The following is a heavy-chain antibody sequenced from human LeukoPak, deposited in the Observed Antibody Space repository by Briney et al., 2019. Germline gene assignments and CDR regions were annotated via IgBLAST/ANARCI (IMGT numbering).Heavy chain of an antibody. J-gene: IGHJ4*02. D-gene: IGHD1-14*01. CDR3: ARASWVSTTDAVR. V-gene: IGHV3-23*01. CDR1: GLSFSSFA. CDR2: LRGNGET. Sequence: PGGSLRLSCVATGLSFSSFAMSWVRQGPARGLEWVSSLRGNGETFYGDSVKGRFTLYSDSSTNTVYFQLNNLRVEDTAIYYCARASWVSTTDAVRWGQGTLVTVSS.